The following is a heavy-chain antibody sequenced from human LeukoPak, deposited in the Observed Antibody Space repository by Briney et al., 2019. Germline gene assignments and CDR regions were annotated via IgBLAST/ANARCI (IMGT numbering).Heavy chain of an antibody. CDR1: GDSISSGGYH. CDR2: ISYSGST. V-gene: IGHV4-31*03. Sequence: PSETLSLTCTVSGDSISSGGYHWTWIRQHPGKDLERIGYISYSGSTYYNPSLKSRVNISMDTSKNQFSLSLTSVTAADTAVYYCARDYGDYFRWFDPWGQGTLVTVSS. CDR3: ARDYGDYFRWFDP. D-gene: IGHD4-17*01. J-gene: IGHJ5*02.